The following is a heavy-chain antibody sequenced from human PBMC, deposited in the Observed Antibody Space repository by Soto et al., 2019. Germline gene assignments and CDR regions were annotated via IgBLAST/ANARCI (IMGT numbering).Heavy chain of an antibody. J-gene: IGHJ6*02. D-gene: IGHD2-2*01. V-gene: IGHV1-69*01. CDR2: IIPIFGTA. CDR3: ARDLIVVVPAAREGDYYYGMDV. CDR1: GGTFSSYA. Sequence: QVQLVQSGAEVKKPGSSVKVSCKASGGTFSSYAISWVRQAPGQGLEWMGGIIPIFGTANDAQKFQGRVTITADESTSTAYMELSSLRSEDTAVYYCARDLIVVVPAAREGDYYYGMDVWGQGTTVTVSS.